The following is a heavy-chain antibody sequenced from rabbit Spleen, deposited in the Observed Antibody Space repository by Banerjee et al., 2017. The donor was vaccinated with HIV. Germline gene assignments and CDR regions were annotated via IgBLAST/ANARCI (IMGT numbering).Heavy chain of an antibody. CDR2: IDTGSSGFT. D-gene: IGHD1-1*01. J-gene: IGHJ3*01. Sequence: QLVEESGGDLVEPGASLTLTCTASGVSFRSSSYMCWGRQAPGKGLEWIACIDTGSSGFTYFASWAKGRFTCSKTSSTTVTLQMTSLTAADTATYFCARDTSSSFSSYGMDLWGQGTLVTVS. CDR1: GVSFRSSSY. V-gene: IGHV1S40*01. CDR3: ARDTSSSFSSYGMDL.